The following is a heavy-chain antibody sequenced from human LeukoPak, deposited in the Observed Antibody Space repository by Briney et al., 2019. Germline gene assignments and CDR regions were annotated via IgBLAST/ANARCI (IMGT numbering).Heavy chain of an antibody. CDR3: ARYPRGYSDFVSYYYYGMDV. CDR2: INPNSGGT. CDR1: GYTFTGYY. J-gene: IGHJ6*02. Sequence: GASVKVSCKASGYTFTGYYMHWVRQAPGQGLEWMGWINPNSGGTNYAQKFQGRVTMTRDTSISTAYMELSRLRSDDTAVYYCARYPRGYSDFVSYYYYGMDVWGQGTTVTVSS. V-gene: IGHV1-2*02. D-gene: IGHD5-12*01.